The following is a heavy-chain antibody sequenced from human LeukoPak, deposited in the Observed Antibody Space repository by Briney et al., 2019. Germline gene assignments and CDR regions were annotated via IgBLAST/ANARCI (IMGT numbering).Heavy chain of an antibody. CDR1: GGSISSSSYY. Sequence: MPSETLSLTCTVSGGSISSSSYYWGWIRQPPGKGLEWIGSIYYSGSTYYNPALKSRVSISVHTSKNKFSLKLRSVTAADTAVYYCARPVPSRLGWFDPWGQGTLVTVSS. CDR3: ARPVPSRLGWFDP. D-gene: IGHD1-1*01. J-gene: IGHJ5*02. CDR2: IYYSGST. V-gene: IGHV4-39*01.